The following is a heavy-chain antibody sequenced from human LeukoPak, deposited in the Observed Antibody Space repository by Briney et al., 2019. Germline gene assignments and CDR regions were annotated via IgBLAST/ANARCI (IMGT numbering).Heavy chain of an antibody. CDR2: IYYSGST. V-gene: IGHV4-59*08. D-gene: IGHD3-9*01. CDR1: GGSISSYY. J-gene: IGHJ4*02. CDR3: ARSGHILTGYSFDY. Sequence: SETLSLTCTVSGGSISSYYWSWIRQPPGKGLEWIGYIYYSGSTNYNPSLKSRVTISVDTSKNQFSLKLSSVTAADTAVYYCARSGHILTGYSFDYWGQGTLVTVSS.